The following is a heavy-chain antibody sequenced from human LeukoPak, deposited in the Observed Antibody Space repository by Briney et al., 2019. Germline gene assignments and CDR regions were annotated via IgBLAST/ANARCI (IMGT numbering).Heavy chain of an antibody. V-gene: IGHV3-48*03. J-gene: IGHJ6*04. Sequence: GGSLRLSCAASGFTFSSYEMNWVRQAPGKGLEWVSYISSSGSTIYYADSVKGRFNISRDNAKDSLYLQMNSLRAEDTAVYYCAELGITMIGGVWGKGTTVTISS. CDR3: AELGITMIGGV. D-gene: IGHD3-10*02. CDR2: ISSSGSTI. CDR1: GFTFSSYE.